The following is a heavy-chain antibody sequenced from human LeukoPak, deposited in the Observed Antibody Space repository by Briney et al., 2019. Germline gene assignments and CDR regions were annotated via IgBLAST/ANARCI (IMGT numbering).Heavy chain of an antibody. D-gene: IGHD5-24*01. J-gene: IGHJ3*02. CDR3: ARVRDGYNDAYDI. V-gene: IGHV1-46*01. CDR2: VNPGGDST. Sequence: ASVKVSCKASGYTFTGYYMHWVRQAPGQGLEWMGIVNPGGDSTNYAQDFQGRLTLTGDTSTSTVYMELSSLRSEDTAVYYCARVRDGYNDAYDIWGQGTMVTVTS. CDR1: GYTFTGYY.